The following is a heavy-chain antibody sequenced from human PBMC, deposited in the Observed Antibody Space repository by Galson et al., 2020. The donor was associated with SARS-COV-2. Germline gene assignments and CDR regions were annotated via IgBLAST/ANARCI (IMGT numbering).Heavy chain of an antibody. CDR3: ASLAAADRPHYYYYGMDV. Sequence: GESLKISCAASGFTFSSYSMNWVRQAPGKGLEWVSSISSSSSYIYYADSVKGRFTISRDNAKNSLYLQMNSLRAEDTAVYYCASLAAADRPHYYYYGMDVWGQGTTVTVSS. V-gene: IGHV3-21*01. D-gene: IGHD6-13*01. J-gene: IGHJ6*02. CDR1: GFTFSSYS. CDR2: ISSSSSYI.